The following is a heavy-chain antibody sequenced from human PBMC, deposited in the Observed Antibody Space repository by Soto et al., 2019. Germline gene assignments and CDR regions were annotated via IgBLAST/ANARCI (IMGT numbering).Heavy chain of an antibody. CDR3: ASQTVEWELRPSYFDY. CDR1: GGSISSGGYS. J-gene: IGHJ4*02. V-gene: IGHV4-30-2*01. Sequence: PSETLSLTCAVSGGSISSGGYSWSWIRQPPGKGLEWIGYIYHSGSTYYNPSLKSRVTISVDRSKNQFSLKLSSVTAADTAVYYCASQTVEWELRPSYFDYWGQGTLVTVSS. CDR2: IYHSGST. D-gene: IGHD1-26*01.